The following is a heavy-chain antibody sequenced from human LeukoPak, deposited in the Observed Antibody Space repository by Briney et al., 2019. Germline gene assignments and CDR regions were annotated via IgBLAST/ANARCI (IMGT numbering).Heavy chain of an antibody. CDR2: ISYDGSNK. Sequence: PGRSLRLSCAASGFTFSSYGMHWVRQAPGKGLEWMAVISYDGSNKYYADSVKGRFTISRDNSKNTLYLQMNSLRAEDTAVYYCAKDRSSDYFDYWGQGTLVTVSS. J-gene: IGHJ4*02. CDR1: GFTFSSYG. D-gene: IGHD6-19*01. V-gene: IGHV3-30*18. CDR3: AKDRSSDYFDY.